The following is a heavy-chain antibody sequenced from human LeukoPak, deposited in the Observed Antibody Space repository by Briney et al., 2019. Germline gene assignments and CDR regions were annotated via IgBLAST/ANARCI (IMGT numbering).Heavy chain of an antibody. CDR3: AREHCSSTSCSYFDY. D-gene: IGHD2-2*01. CDR2: SSSSSSTI. V-gene: IGHV3-48*03. CDR1: GFTFSSYE. J-gene: IGHJ4*02. Sequence: PGGSLRLSCAASGFTFSSYEMNWVRQAPGKGLEWVSYSSSSSSTIYYADSVKGRFTISRDNAKNSLYLQMNSLRAEDTAVYYCAREHCSSTSCSYFDYWGQGTLDTVSS.